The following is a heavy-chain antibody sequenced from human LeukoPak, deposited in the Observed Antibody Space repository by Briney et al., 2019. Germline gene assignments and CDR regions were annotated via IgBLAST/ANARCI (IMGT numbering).Heavy chain of an antibody. CDR2: INPNSGGT. CDR3: ARDTYYYYYGMDV. CDR1: GYTFTGYY. J-gene: IGHJ6*02. V-gene: IGHV1-2*02. Sequence: ASVKVSCKASGYTFTGYYMHWVRQAPGQGLEWTGWINPNSGGTNYAQKFQGRVTMTRDTSISTAYMELSRLRSDDTAVYYCARDTYYYYYGMDVWGQGTTVTVSS.